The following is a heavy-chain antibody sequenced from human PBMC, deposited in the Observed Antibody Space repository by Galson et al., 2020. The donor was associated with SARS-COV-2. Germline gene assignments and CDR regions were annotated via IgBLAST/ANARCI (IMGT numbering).Heavy chain of an antibody. Sequence: GESLKISCAASGFTDSSNYMSWVRQAPGKGLEWVSVIYSGGSTYYADSVKGRFTISRDNSKNTLYLQMNSLRAEDTAVYYCARAPGRMIYYYYGMDVWGQGTTVTVSS. V-gene: IGHV3-53*01. D-gene: IGHD3-16*01. CDR2: IYSGGST. CDR3: ARAPGRMIYYYYGMDV. J-gene: IGHJ6*02. CDR1: GFTDSSNY.